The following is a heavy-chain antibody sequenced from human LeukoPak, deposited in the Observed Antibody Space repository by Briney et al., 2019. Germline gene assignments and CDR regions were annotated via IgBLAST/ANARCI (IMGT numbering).Heavy chain of an antibody. J-gene: IGHJ3*02. V-gene: IGHV1-46*01. CDR1: GYTFTSYY. CDR2: INPSGGST. Sequence: ASVRVSCKASGYTFTSYYMHWVRQAPGQGLEWMGIINPSGGSTSYAQKFQGRVTMTRDTSTSTVYMELSSLRSEDTAVYYCARAGSWFNDAFDIWGQGTMVTVSS. D-gene: IGHD6-13*01. CDR3: ARAGSWFNDAFDI.